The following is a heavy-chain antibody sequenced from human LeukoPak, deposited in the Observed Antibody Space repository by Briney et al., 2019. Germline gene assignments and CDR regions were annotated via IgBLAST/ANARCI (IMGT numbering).Heavy chain of an antibody. V-gene: IGHV3-33*01. J-gene: IGHJ6*02. CDR2: IWYDGSNK. Sequence: GRSLRLSCAASGFTFSSYGMHWVRRAPGKGLEWVAVIWYDGSNKYYADSVKGRFTISRDNSKNTLYLQMNSLRAEDTAVYYCARDGEVDSSYGMYYYYGMDVWGQGTTVTVSS. CDR3: ARDGEVDSSYGMYYYYGMDV. D-gene: IGHD4-11*01. CDR1: GFTFSSYG.